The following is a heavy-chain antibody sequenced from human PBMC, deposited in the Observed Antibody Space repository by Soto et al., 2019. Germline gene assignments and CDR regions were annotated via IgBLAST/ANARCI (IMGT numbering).Heavy chain of an antibody. CDR1: GYIFTSYS. J-gene: IGHJ4*02. Sequence: QLQLVQSGAEVKKPGASVKVSCKASGYIFTSYSLHWVRQAPGQRLEWMGWINPGNGDTKYSQKLQGRVTISRDTSASTAYMELSSLRSEDTAVYYCARSVGELLTFHYWGQGTLVTVSS. CDR2: INPGNGDT. V-gene: IGHV1-3*01. CDR3: ARSVGELLTFHY. D-gene: IGHD3-10*01.